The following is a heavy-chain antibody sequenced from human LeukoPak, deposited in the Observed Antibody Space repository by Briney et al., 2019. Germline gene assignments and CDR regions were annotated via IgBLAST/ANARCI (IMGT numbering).Heavy chain of an antibody. CDR2: MNPNSGNT. CDR3: ARGPKYGHYYYGMDV. CDR1: GYTFTSYD. D-gene: IGHD3-10*01. V-gene: IGHV1-8*02. Sequence: GASVKVSCKASGYTFTSYDINWVRQATGQGLEWMGWMNPNSGNTGYAQKFQCRVTMTRNTSISTAYMELSSLRSEDTAVYYCARGPKYGHYYYGMDVWGQGTTVTVSS. J-gene: IGHJ6*02.